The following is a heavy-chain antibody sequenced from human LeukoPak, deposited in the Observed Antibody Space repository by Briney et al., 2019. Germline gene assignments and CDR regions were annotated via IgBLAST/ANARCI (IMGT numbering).Heavy chain of an antibody. V-gene: IGHV3-74*01. CDR1: GFTFSNVW. D-gene: IGHD3-16*01. Sequence: GGSLRLSCPASGFTFSNVWMHWVRHAPGKGLAWVSYILSDGSMTNYADNVKGRFTVSRDNAKNTVYLQMNSLRVEDTAVYYCATDGSYALGGWGQGTLVTVSS. CDR2: ILSDGSMT. J-gene: IGHJ4*02. CDR3: ATDGSYALGG.